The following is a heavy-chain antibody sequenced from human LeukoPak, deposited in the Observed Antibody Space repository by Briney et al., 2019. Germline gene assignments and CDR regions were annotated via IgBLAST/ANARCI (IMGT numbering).Heavy chain of an antibody. CDR3: ARALVWKFDP. Sequence: GSLRLSCAASGFTFSSYAMSWIRQPPGKGLEWIGEINHSGSTNYNPSLKSRVTISVDTSKNQFSLKLSSVTAADTAVYYCARALVWKFDPWGQGTLVTVSS. CDR1: GFTFSSYA. CDR2: INHSGST. V-gene: IGHV4-34*01. D-gene: IGHD6-6*01. J-gene: IGHJ5*02.